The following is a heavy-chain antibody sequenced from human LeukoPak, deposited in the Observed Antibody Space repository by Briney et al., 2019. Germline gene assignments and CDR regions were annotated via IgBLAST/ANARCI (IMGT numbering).Heavy chain of an antibody. J-gene: IGHJ3*02. CDR2: ISWNSGSI. V-gene: IGHV3-9*01. CDR3: AKTTLETLFDI. Sequence: GGFLRLSCAASGFTFDDYAMHWVRQAPGKGLEWVSGISWNSGSIGYADSVKGRFTISRDNAKNSLYLQMNSLRAEDTALYYCAKTTLETLFDIWGQGTMVTVSS. CDR1: GFTFDDYA. D-gene: IGHD1-1*01.